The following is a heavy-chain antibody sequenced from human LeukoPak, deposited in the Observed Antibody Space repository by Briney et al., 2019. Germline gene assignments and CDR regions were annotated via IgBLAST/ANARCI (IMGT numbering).Heavy chain of an antibody. D-gene: IGHD3-22*01. J-gene: IGHJ4*02. CDR1: GYTFTSYG. Sequence: ASVKVSCKASGYTFTSYGISWVRQATGQGLEWMGWISAYNGNTNYAQKLQGRVTMTTDTSTSTAYMELRSLRSDDTAVYYCARGPDSSGYYPFDYWGQGTLVTVSS. CDR3: ARGPDSSGYYPFDY. CDR2: ISAYNGNT. V-gene: IGHV1-18*01.